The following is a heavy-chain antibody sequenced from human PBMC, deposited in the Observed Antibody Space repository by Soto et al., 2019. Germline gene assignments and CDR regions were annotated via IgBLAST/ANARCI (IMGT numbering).Heavy chain of an antibody. D-gene: IGHD3-10*01. J-gene: IGHJ4*02. CDR1: GYSFTSYW. Sequence: GESLKISCKGSGYSFTSYWIGWVRQMPGKGLEWMGIIYPGDSDTRYSPSFQGQVTISADKSISTAYLQWSSLKASDTAMYYSARTYYYGSGSYYHFDYWGQGTLVTVSS. V-gene: IGHV5-51*01. CDR3: ARTYYYGSGSYYHFDY. CDR2: IYPGDSDT.